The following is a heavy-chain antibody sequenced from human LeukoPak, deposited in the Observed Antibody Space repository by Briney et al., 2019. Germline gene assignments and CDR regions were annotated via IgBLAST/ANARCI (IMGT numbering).Heavy chain of an antibody. V-gene: IGHV5-51*01. D-gene: IGHD4-23*01. CDR1: GYSFTSYW. J-gene: IGHJ6*03. CDR2: IYPGDSDT. Sequence: GESLKISCKGSGYSFTSYWIGWVRQLPGKGLEWMGIIYPGDSDTRYSPSFQGQVTISADKSISTAYLQWSSLKASDTAMYYCARLTGRTLTTVVTSNYYYYMDVWGKGTTVTVSS. CDR3: ARLTGRTLTTVVTSNYYYYMDV.